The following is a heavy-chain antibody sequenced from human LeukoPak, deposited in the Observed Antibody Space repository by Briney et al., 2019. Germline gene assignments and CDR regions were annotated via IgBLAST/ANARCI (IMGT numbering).Heavy chain of an antibody. CDR3: ARLRGSPTVYYYYGMDV. CDR2: IYPGDSDT. J-gene: IGHJ6*02. D-gene: IGHD3-10*01. CDR1: GYSFTSYW. Sequence: SGESLKISCKGSGYSFTSYWIGWVRQMPGKGLEWMGIIYPGDSDTRYSPSFQGQVTISADKSISTAYLQWSSLKASDTAMYYCARLRGSPTVYYYYGMDVWGQGTTVTVSS. V-gene: IGHV5-51*01.